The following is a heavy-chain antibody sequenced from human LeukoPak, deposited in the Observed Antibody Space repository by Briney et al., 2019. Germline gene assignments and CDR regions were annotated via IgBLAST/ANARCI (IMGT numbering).Heavy chain of an antibody. D-gene: IGHD2-15*01. Sequence: SQTLSLTCTVSGGSISSGDNYWSWIRQPPGKGLEWIGFMYSSGSTYYNPSLKSRVTISVDTSKSQFSLKLSSVTAADTAVYYCARAASGSSTINYYYYYMDVWGKGTTVTVSS. J-gene: IGHJ6*03. CDR2: MYSSGST. V-gene: IGHV4-30-4*08. CDR1: GGSISSGDNY. CDR3: ARAASGSSTINYYYYYMDV.